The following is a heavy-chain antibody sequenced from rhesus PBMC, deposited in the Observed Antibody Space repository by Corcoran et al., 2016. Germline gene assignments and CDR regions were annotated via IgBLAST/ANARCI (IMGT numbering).Heavy chain of an antibody. CDR1: GYSISSGYD. CDR2: IYGISGST. D-gene: IGHD1-44*02. Sequence: QVQLQESGPGVVKPSETLSLTCAVSGYSISSGYDWSWIRQPPGKGLEWIGYIYGISGSTNYNPSPKKRVTISKDTSKNQFSLKLSSVTAADTAVYYCARAGAVIYGLDSWGQGVVVTVSS. V-gene: IGHV4-76*01. J-gene: IGHJ6*01. CDR3: ARAGAVIYGLDS.